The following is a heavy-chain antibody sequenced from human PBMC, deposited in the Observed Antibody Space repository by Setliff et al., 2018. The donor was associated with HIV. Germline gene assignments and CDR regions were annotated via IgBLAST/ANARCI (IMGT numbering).Heavy chain of an antibody. Sequence: ASVKVSCKASGYTFSSYSLHWVRQAPGQGLEWVGIINPGDGGIFYAQKYQGRVTVTGDASTSTAYMERSSLRSEDTAVYYCAAGLLGVTYAPSFDYWGQGTLVTVSS. CDR3: AAGLLGVTYAPSFDY. CDR2: INPGDGGI. CDR1: GYTFSSYS. V-gene: IGHV1-46*01. J-gene: IGHJ4*02. D-gene: IGHD2-21*02.